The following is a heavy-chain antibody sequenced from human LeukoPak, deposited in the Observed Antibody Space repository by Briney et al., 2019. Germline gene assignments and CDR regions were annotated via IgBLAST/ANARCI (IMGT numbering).Heavy chain of an antibody. V-gene: IGHV3-21*01. CDR2: ISSSSSYI. Sequence: GGSLRLSCAASGFTFSSYSMNWVRQAPGKGLEWVPSISSSSSYIYYADSVKGRFTISRDNAKNSLYLQMNSLRAEDTAVYYCARDYGGNSGWYFDLWGRGTLVTVSS. CDR1: GFTFSSYS. D-gene: IGHD4-23*01. J-gene: IGHJ2*01. CDR3: ARDYGGNSGWYFDL.